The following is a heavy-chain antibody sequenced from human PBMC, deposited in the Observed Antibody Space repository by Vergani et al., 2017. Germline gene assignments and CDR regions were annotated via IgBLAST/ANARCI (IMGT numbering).Heavy chain of an antibody. CDR2: ISSSSSYI. V-gene: IGHV3-21*01. Sequence: EVQLVESGGGLVKPGGSLRLSCAASGFTFSSYSMNWVRQAPGKGLEWVSSISSSSSYIYYADSVKGRFTISRDNAKNSLYLQMNSLRAEDTAVYYCARDGKTYYGFWSGSPRFVYMDSWGK. D-gene: IGHD3-3*01. CDR1: GFTFSSYS. J-gene: IGHJ6*03. CDR3: ARDGKTYYGFWSGSPRFVYMDS.